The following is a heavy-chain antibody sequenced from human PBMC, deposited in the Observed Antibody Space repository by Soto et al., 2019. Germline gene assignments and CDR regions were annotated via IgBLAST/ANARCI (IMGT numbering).Heavy chain of an antibody. V-gene: IGHV4-34*01. CDR2: INHSGST. CDR1: GGSFSGYY. Sequence: PSETLSLTCAVYGGSFSGYYWSWIRQPPGKWLEWIGEINHSGSTNYNPSLKSRVTISVDTSKNQFSLKLSSVTAADTAVYYCARARGYSYGTNRYYYYGMDVWGQGXTVTVYS. J-gene: IGHJ6*02. CDR3: ARARGYSYGTNRYYYYGMDV. D-gene: IGHD5-18*01.